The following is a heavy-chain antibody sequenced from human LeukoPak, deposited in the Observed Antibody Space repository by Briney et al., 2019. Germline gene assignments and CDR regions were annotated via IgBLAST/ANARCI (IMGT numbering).Heavy chain of an antibody. CDR3: AREGNRGFVVVIATTRAYFDY. CDR1: GGSISGGGYS. J-gene: IGHJ4*02. V-gene: IGHV4-61*02. D-gene: IGHD2-15*01. CDR2: IYAGGRT. Sequence: SQTLSLTRTVSGGSISGGGYSWTWIRQPAGKGLEWIGRIYAGGRTNYNPSRKIRVTISVDKSQNQFSLNLSSVTAADTAVYYCAREGNRGFVVVIATTRAYFDYWGQGTPVTVSS.